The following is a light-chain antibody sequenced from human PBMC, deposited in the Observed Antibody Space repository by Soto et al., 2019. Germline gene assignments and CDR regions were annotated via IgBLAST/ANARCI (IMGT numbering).Light chain of an antibody. CDR1: QSVSSK. CDR2: AAS. CDR3: QQYDNWQPR. J-gene: IGKJ1*01. V-gene: IGKV3-15*01. Sequence: EILMTQSPATLSVSPGERVTLSCRASQSVSSKLAWYQQRPGQAPRLLIYAASTRATGVPSRFSGSGSGTEFIFTISSLQSEDNALYYCQQYDNWQPRFGQGTKVEIK.